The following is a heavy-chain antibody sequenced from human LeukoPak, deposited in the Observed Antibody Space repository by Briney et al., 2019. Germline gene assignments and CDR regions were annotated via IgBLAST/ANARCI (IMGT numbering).Heavy chain of an antibody. Sequence: ASVKVSCKASGYTFTSYDINWVRQATGQGLEWMGWMSPNSGNTGYAQKFQGRVTITRNTSISTAYMGLSSLRSEDTAVYYCARDRGYCSSTSCPRYNWFDPWGQGTLVTVSS. CDR2: MSPNSGNT. CDR1: GYTFTSYD. J-gene: IGHJ5*02. CDR3: ARDRGYCSSTSCPRYNWFDP. D-gene: IGHD2-2*01. V-gene: IGHV1-8*03.